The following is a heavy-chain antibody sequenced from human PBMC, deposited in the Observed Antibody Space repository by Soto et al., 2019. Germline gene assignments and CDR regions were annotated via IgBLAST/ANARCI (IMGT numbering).Heavy chain of an antibody. D-gene: IGHD3-10*01. Sequence: PGGSLRLSCAASGFTVSSNYMSWVRQAPGKGLEWVSVIYTGGRTYYADSVKGRFTISRDNSKNTVYLQINSLRAEDTAVYYCASSTSAPGYFDYWGQGTLVTVSS. CDR2: IYTGGRT. J-gene: IGHJ4*02. V-gene: IGHV3-53*01. CDR3: ASSTSAPGYFDY. CDR1: GFTVSSNY.